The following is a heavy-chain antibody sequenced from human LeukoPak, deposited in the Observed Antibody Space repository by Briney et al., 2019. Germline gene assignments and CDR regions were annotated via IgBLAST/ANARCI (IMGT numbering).Heavy chain of an antibody. CDR2: IYYSGTT. Sequence: SSETLSLTCTVSGDSISSYYWTWIRQPPGKGLEWIGYIYYSGTTNYKHSLKSRVTISLDTSKNRFSLKLSSVTAADTAMYYGARSYSSSDHYYYYGMDVWGQGTTVTVSS. V-gene: IGHV4-59*08. CDR3: ARSYSSSDHYYYYGMDV. D-gene: IGHD6-13*01. J-gene: IGHJ6*02. CDR1: GDSISSYY.